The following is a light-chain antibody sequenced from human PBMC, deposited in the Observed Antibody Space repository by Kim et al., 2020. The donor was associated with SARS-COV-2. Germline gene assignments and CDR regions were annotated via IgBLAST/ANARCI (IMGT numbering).Light chain of an antibody. Sequence: DIQMTQSPSTLSASVGDRITITCRASQSINTWLAWYQQRPGKAPKLLIYKASTLDRGAPSRFRGSGSGTDFTLTISSLQPDDFATYFCQQYDNSWTFGQGTKVDIK. V-gene: IGKV1-5*03. CDR2: KAS. CDR1: QSINTW. CDR3: QQYDNSWT. J-gene: IGKJ1*01.